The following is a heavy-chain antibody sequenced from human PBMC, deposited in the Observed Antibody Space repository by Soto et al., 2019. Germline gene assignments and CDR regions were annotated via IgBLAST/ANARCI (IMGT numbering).Heavy chain of an antibody. CDR3: ARDRIEQWLSKGHDAFDI. Sequence: PGGSLRLSCAGSGFALSDYYMSWIRQAPGKGLEWVSYISSSSSYTNYADSVKGRFTISRDNAKNSLYLQMNSLRAEDTAVYYCARDRIEQWLSKGHDAFDIWGQGTMVTVSS. D-gene: IGHD6-19*01. CDR2: ISSSSSYT. J-gene: IGHJ3*02. V-gene: IGHV3-11*06. CDR1: GFALSDYY.